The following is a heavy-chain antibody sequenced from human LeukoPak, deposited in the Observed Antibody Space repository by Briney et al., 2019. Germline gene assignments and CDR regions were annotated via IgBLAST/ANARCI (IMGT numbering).Heavy chain of an antibody. V-gene: IGHV3-15*01. Sequence: GGSLRLSCAASGFTFSSYAMSWVRQAPGKGLEWVGRIKSKTDGGTTDYAAPVEGRFTISRDDSKNTLYLQMNSLKTEDRAVYYCAARYNRNDSAYWGQGTLVTVSS. CDR1: GFTFSSYA. CDR2: IKSKTDGGTT. CDR3: AARYNRNDSAY. J-gene: IGHJ4*02. D-gene: IGHD1-1*01.